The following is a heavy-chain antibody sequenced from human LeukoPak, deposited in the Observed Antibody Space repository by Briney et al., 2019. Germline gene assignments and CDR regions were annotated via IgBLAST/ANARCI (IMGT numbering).Heavy chain of an antibody. V-gene: IGHV3-33*06. CDR2: IWYDGSNK. CDR3: AKAYSGSYFDY. J-gene: IGHJ4*02. Sequence: GGSLRLSCAASGFTFSSYGMHWDRQAPGKGLEWVAVIWYDGSNKYYADSVKGRFTISRDNSKNTLYLQMNSLRAEDTAVYYCAKAYSGSYFDYWGQGTLVTVSS. CDR1: GFTFSSYG. D-gene: IGHD1-26*01.